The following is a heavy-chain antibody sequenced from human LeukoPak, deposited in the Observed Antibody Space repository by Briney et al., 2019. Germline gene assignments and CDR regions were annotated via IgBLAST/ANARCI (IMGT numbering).Heavy chain of an antibody. CDR3: ASAEYGDHPDY. D-gene: IGHD4-17*01. CDR1: GGSISSYY. V-gene: IGHV4-59*01. CDR2: IYYSGTT. J-gene: IGHJ4*02. Sequence: SETLSLTCTVSGGSISSYYWNWIRQPPGKGLEWIGYIYYSGTTNYNPSLKSRVTISVDTSKNQFSLKLSSVTAADTAVYYCASAEYGDHPDYWGQGTLVTVSS.